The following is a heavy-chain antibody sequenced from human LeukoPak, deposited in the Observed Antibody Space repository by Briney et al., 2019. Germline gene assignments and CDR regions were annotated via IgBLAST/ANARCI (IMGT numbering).Heavy chain of an antibody. CDR2: IYYSGST. V-gene: IGHV4-31*03. D-gene: IGHD4-17*01. CDR3: ARAGPDTVTANFDY. J-gene: IGHJ4*02. CDR1: GGSISSGGYY. Sequence: PSQTLSLTCTVSGGSISSGGYYWSWIRQHPGKGLEWIGYIYYSGSTYYNPSLKSRVTISVDPSKNQFSLKPRHVTAADRVVFYCARAGPDTVTANFDYWGQGTLVTVSS.